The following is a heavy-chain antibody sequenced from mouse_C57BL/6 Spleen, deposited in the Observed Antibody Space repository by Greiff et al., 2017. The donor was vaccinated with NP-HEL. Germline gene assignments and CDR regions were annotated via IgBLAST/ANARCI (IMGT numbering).Heavy chain of an antibody. CDR2: ISDGGSYT. CDR1: GFTFSSYA. D-gene: IGHD4-1*01. Sequence: EVKLMESGGGLVKPGGSLKLSCAASGFTFSSYAMSWVRQTPEKRLEWVATISDGGSYTYYPDNVKGRFTISRDNAKNNLYLQMSHLKSEDTAMYYCARANWGLYFDYWGQGTTLTVSS. V-gene: IGHV5-4*03. J-gene: IGHJ2*01. CDR3: ARANWGLYFDY.